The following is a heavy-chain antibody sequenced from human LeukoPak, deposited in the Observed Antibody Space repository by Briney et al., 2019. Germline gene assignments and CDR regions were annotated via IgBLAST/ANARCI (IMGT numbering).Heavy chain of an antibody. CDR3: ARSVSDYGYYGMDV. D-gene: IGHD4-17*01. V-gene: IGHV3-74*01. CDR2: INSDGSST. CDR1: GFTSSSYW. J-gene: IGHJ6*02. Sequence: SGGSLRLSCAASGFTSSSYWMHWVRQAPGKGLVWVSRINSDGSSTNYADSVKGRFTISRDNAKNTLYLQMNSLRVEDTAVYYCARSVSDYGYYGMDVWGQGTTVTVSS.